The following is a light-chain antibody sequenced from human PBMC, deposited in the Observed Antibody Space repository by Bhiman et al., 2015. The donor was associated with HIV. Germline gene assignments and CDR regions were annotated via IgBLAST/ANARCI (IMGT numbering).Light chain of an antibody. V-gene: IGLV3-1*01. J-gene: IGLJ2*01. CDR2: QDN. CDR1: KLGDKF. CDR3: QAWDNSAVL. Sequence: SYDLTQPPSVSVSPGQTASIACSGDKLGDKFVCWYQQKPGQSPILVIYQDNRRPSGIPERFSGSNSGNTATLTISGTQPMDEADYYCQAWDNSAVLFGGGTKLAVL.